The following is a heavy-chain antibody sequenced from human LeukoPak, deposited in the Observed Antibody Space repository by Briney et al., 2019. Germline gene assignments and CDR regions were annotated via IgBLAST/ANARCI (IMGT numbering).Heavy chain of an antibody. Sequence: GGSLRLSCVASGFFFSNYDMNWVRQVPGKGLEWVSYITTCSSTIQYADSVKGRFTVSRDNAKNSVYLQMNNLRAEDTAVYYCARDASNWKRWAHFDWWGQGTLVSVSS. J-gene: IGHJ4*02. CDR3: ARDASNWKRWAHFDW. V-gene: IGHV3-48*04. CDR2: ITTCSSTI. D-gene: IGHD1-20*01. CDR1: GFFFSNYD.